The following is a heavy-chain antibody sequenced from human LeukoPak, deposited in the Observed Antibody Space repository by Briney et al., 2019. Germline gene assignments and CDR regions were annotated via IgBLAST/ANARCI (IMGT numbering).Heavy chain of an antibody. D-gene: IGHD2-15*01. CDR1: GFTFSSYG. V-gene: IGHV3-30*02. CDR2: TRYDGINK. J-gene: IGHJ4*02. CDR3: AKDLNARKYCSGGSCYSLDY. Sequence: PGGSLRLSCAASGFTFSSYGMHWVRQAPGKGLEWVTFTRYDGINKYYADSVKGRFTISRDNSKNTLYLQMNSLRAEDTAVYYCAKDLNARKYCSGGSCYSLDYWGQGTLVTVSS.